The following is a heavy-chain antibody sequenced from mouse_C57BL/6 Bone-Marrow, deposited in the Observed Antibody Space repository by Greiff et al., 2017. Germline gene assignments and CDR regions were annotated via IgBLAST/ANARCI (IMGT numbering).Heavy chain of an antibody. V-gene: IGHV14-4*01. Sequence: EVQLQQSGAELVRPGASVKLSCTASGFNIKDDYMHWVKQRPEQGLEWIGWIDPENGDTEYASKFQGKATITAVTSSNTAYLQLSSLTSEDTAVYYCTTPYGNYDAMDYWGQGTSVTVSS. J-gene: IGHJ4*01. D-gene: IGHD2-1*01. CDR2: IDPENGDT. CDR3: TTPYGNYDAMDY. CDR1: GFNIKDDY.